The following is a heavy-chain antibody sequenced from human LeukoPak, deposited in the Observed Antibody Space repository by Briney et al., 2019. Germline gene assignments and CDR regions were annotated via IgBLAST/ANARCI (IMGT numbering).Heavy chain of an antibody. CDR2: INPNSGGT. J-gene: IGHJ4*02. V-gene: IGHV1-2*02. CDR3: ARGAHYHDSSEGYDY. D-gene: IGHD3-22*01. Sequence: GASVKVSCKASGYTLNNYAMSWVRQAPGQGLAGMGWINPNSGGTIYAQKFKGRVTMTRDTSISTSYMELSRLRSDDTSVYYCARGAHYHDSSEGYDYWGQGTLVTVSS. CDR1: GYTLNNYA.